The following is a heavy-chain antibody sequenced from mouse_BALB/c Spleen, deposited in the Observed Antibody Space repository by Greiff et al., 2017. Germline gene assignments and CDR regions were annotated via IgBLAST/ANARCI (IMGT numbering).Heavy chain of an antibody. Sequence: VQLQQSGAELARPGASVKLSCKASGYTFTSYWMQWVKQRPGQGLEWIGAIYPGDGDTRYTQKFKGKATLTADKSSSTAYMQLSSLASEDSAVYYCASFGNYVYYAMDYWGQGTSVTVSS. CDR2: IYPGDGDT. CDR3: ASFGNYVYYAMDY. D-gene: IGHD2-1*01. J-gene: IGHJ4*01. CDR1: GYTFTSYW. V-gene: IGHV1-87*01.